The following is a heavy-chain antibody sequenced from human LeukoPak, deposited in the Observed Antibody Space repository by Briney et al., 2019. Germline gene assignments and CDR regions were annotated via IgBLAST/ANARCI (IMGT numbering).Heavy chain of an antibody. CDR2: IYTSGST. D-gene: IGHD2-2*01. CDR1: GGSISSYY. CDR3: ARVDCSSTSCYWGGNWFDP. Sequence: ASETLSLTCTVSGGSISSYYWSWIRQPAGKGLEWIGRIYTSGSTNYNPSLKSRVTMSVDTSKNQFSLKLSSVTAADTAVYYCARVDCSSTSCYWGGNWFDPWGQGTLVTVSS. J-gene: IGHJ5*02. V-gene: IGHV4-4*07.